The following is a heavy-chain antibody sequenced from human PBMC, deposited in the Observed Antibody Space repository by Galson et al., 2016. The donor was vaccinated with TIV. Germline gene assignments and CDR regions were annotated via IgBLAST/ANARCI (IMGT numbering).Heavy chain of an antibody. V-gene: IGHV1-69*04. CDR3: ANLGVFCSGAYCDPRDFDH. Sequence: SVKVSCKASGCTFSNYGISWVRQAPGQGLEWMGRIIPILGITNYAQKFQGRVTMTADKSTSTAYMELSSLRSDDTAMYYCANLGVFCSGAYCDPRDFDHWGQGTLVTVSS. J-gene: IGHJ4*02. CDR1: GCTFSNYG. D-gene: IGHD2-15*01. CDR2: IIPILGIT.